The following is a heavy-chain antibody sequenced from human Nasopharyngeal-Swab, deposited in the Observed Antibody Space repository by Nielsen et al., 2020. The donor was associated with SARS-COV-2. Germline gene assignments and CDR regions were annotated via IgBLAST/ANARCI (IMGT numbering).Heavy chain of an antibody. Sequence: GSLRLSCTVSGGSISSSSCYWVWIRQPPGKGLEWIGSIYYSGSTYYNPSLKSRVTISVDSSKNQFSLKLSSVTAADTAVYYCAGAAAGGLSFDYWGQGTLVTVSS. V-gene: IGHV4-39*01. J-gene: IGHJ4*02. CDR3: AGAAAGGLSFDY. D-gene: IGHD6-13*01. CDR1: GGSISSSSCY. CDR2: IYYSGST.